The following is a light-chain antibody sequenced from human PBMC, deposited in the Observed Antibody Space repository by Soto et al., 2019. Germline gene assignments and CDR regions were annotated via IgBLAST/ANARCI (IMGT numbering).Light chain of an antibody. Sequence: QSVLTQPASVSGSHGQSITISCTGSSSDVGDYDFVSWYQQHPGKAPKLIIYEVSDRPSGVSNRFSGSKSGNTASLTISGLQAEDDAHYYCSSFTSTSTIVVFGGGTKLTVL. CDR1: SSDVGDYDF. CDR2: EVS. CDR3: SSFTSTSTIVV. J-gene: IGLJ2*01. V-gene: IGLV2-14*01.